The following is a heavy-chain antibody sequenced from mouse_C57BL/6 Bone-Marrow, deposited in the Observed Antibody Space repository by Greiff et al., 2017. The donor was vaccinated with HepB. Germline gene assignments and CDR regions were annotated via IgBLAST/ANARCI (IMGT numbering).Heavy chain of an antibody. CDR3: AREVDSSGYGY. CDR1: GYTFTSYG. Sequence: VKLQESGAELARPGASVKLSCKASGYTFTSYGISWVKQRTGQGLEWIGEIYPRSGNTYYNEKFKGKATLTADKSSSTAYMELRSLTSEDSAVYFCAREVDSSGYGYWGQGTTLTVSS. D-gene: IGHD3-2*02. J-gene: IGHJ2*01. V-gene: IGHV1-81*01. CDR2: IYPRSGNT.